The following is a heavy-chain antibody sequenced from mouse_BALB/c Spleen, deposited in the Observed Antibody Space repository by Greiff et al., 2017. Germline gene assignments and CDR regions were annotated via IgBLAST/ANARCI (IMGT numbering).Heavy chain of an antibody. CDR2: INPSNGGT. V-gene: IGHV1S81*02. CDR1: GYTFTSYY. D-gene: IGHD2-1*01. Sequence: QVQLQQSGAELVKPGASVKLSCKASGYTFTSYYMYWVKQRPGQGLEWIGGINPSNGGTNFNEKFKSKATLTVDKSSSTAYMQLSSLTSEDSAVYYCTRYGNYWYFDVWGAGTTVTVSS. J-gene: IGHJ1*01. CDR3: TRYGNYWYFDV.